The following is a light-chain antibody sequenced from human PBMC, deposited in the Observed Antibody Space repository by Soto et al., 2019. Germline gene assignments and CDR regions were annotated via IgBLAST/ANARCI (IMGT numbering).Light chain of an antibody. CDR1: SSDVGGYNY. V-gene: IGLV2-14*01. CDR3: SSYTNSATGV. Sequence: LTQPASLSGSPGQSITISCTGTSSDVGGYNYVSWYQHHPGKAPKLMIYGVSYRPSGVSYRFSGSKSGNTASLTISGLQAEDEADYYCSSYTNSATGVFGTGTKVTVL. J-gene: IGLJ1*01. CDR2: GVS.